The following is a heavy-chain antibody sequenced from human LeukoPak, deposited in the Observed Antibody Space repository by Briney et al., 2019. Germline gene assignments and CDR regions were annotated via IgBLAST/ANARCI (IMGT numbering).Heavy chain of an antibody. CDR2: INHSGST. CDR3: ASHYYGSGSYKDNWFDP. D-gene: IGHD3-10*01. CDR1: GGSFSGYY. J-gene: IGHJ5*02. V-gene: IGHV4-34*01. Sequence: SETLSLTCGVYGGSFSGYYWSWIRQPPGKGLEWIGEINHSGSTNYNPSLKSRVTISVDTSKNQFSLKLSSVTAADTAVYYCASHYYGSGSYKDNWFDPWGQGTLVTVSS.